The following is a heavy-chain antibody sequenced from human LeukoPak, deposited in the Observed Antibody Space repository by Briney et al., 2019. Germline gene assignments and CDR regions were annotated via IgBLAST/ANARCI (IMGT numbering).Heavy chain of an antibody. Sequence: ASVKVSCKASGYTFTGYHMHWVRQAPGQGLEWMGRINPNSGDTNYAQKFQGRVTMTRNTSISTAYMELSSLRSEDTAVYYCARGSGGKERWLQNDYWGQGTLVTVSS. D-gene: IGHD5-24*01. CDR2: INPNSGDT. CDR3: ARGSGGKERWLQNDY. V-gene: IGHV1-2*06. CDR1: GYTFTGYH. J-gene: IGHJ4*02.